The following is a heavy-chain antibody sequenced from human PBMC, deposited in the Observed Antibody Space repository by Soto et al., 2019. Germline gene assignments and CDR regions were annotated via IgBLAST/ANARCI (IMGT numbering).Heavy chain of an antibody. V-gene: IGHV3-15*01. CDR2: IKSKIDGGSI. CDR1: GFTFSKAW. D-gene: IGHD3-3*01. J-gene: IGHJ4*02. CDR3: AAGTGRSDFDY. Sequence: EVQLVESGGGLVKPGGSLRLSCAASGFTFSKAWMNWVRQAPGKGLEWVGRIKSKIDGGSIDYAAPVKGRFTISRDDSTNTVYLQMNTLKTEDTAVYHCAAGTGRSDFDYWGQGTLVTVSS.